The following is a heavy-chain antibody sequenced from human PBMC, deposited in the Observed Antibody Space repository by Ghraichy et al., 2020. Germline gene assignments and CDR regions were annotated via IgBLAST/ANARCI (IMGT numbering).Heavy chain of an antibody. CDR1: GFTFSSYS. CDR2: ISSSSTI. D-gene: IGHD6-13*01. J-gene: IGHJ6*02. V-gene: IGHV3-48*02. CDR3: ARDNPIAAARFDYYYGMDV. Sequence: GGSLRLSCAASGFTFSSYSMNWVRQAPGKGLEWVSYISSSSTIYYADSVKGRFTISRDNAKNSLYLQMNSLRDEDTAVYYCARDNPIAAARFDYYYGMDVWGQGTTVTVSS.